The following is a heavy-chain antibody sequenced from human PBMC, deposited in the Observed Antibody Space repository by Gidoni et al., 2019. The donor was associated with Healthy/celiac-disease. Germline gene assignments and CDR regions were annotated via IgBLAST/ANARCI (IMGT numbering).Heavy chain of an antibody. CDR2: INPNSGGT. CDR3: ARVCPPAGTTTHWYFDL. D-gene: IGHD6-13*01. V-gene: IGHV1-2*06. CDR1: GYTFTGYY. Sequence: QVQLVQSGAAVKKPGASVKVSCQASGYTFTGYYMHWVRQAPGQGLEWMGRINPNSGGTNYAQKFQGRVTMTRDTSISTAYMELSRLRSDDTAVYYCARVCPPAGTTTHWYFDLWGRGTLVTVSS. J-gene: IGHJ2*01.